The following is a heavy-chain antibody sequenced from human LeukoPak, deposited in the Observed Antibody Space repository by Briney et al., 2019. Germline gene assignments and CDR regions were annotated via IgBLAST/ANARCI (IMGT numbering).Heavy chain of an antibody. V-gene: IGHV3-66*01. CDR2: IYSGGST. J-gene: IGHJ4*02. CDR3: ARWYYGDYSLDY. Sequence: PGGSLRLSCAASGFTVSSNYMSWVRQAPGKGLEWVSVIYSGGSTYYADSVKGRFTISRDNSKNTLYLQMNSLRAEDTAVYYCARWYYGDYSLDYWGQGTLVTVSS. CDR1: GFTVSSNY. D-gene: IGHD4-17*01.